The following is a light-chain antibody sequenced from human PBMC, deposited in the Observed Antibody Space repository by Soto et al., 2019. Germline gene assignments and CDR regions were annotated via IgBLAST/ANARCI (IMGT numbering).Light chain of an antibody. J-gene: IGKJ1*01. CDR2: GAS. V-gene: IGKV3-20*01. CDR3: QQYGSSRT. Sequence: EIVLTQSPGTLSLSPGERATLSCRASQSVSSSYLAWYQQKPGQAPRLLIYGASSRATGIPDRFSGSGSGTDLTLTISRLEHEEFAVYYCQQYGSSRTFGQGTKLEIK. CDR1: QSVSSSY.